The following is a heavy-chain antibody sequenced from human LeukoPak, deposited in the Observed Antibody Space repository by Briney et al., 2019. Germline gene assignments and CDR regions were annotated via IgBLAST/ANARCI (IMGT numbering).Heavy chain of an antibody. J-gene: IGHJ5*02. CDR1: GYTFTSYG. Sequence: ASLKVSCKASGYTFTSYGITWVRQAPGQGLEWMGWISAHNGKTNYAQKFQGRVTMTTDTPTSTAYMELRSLRSDDTAVYYCARGDVVVSAAVRFDPWGQGTLVTVSS. D-gene: IGHD2-2*01. CDR3: ARGDVVVSAAVRFDP. V-gene: IGHV1-18*01. CDR2: ISAHNGKT.